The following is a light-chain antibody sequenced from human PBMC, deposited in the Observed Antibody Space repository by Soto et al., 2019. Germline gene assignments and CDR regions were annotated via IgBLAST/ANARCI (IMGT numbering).Light chain of an antibody. CDR2: DVS. CDR3: QQYGSSLIT. Sequence: EIVLTQSPATLSLSPGERATLSCRASQSVRSYLAWYQQKPGQAPRLLVYDVSDRATGIPDRFSGSGSGTDFTLTISRLEPEDFAVYYCQQYGSSLITFGQGTRLEIK. J-gene: IGKJ5*01. V-gene: IGKV3-20*01. CDR1: QSVRSY.